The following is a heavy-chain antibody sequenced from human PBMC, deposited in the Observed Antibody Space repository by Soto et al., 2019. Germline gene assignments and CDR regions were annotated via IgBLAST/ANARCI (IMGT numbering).Heavy chain of an antibody. Sequence: EVQLVESGGGLVKPGGSLRLSCAASGLTYTRYSMNWVRQAPGKGLEWVSSISSTTNYIYYADSMKGRFTVSRDNAKNSVYLEINSLSAEDTAVYYCARESEDLPSNFDYWGQGTLVTVSS. CDR2: ISSTTNYI. V-gene: IGHV3-21*01. CDR1: GLTYTRYS. CDR3: ARESEDLPSNFDY. J-gene: IGHJ4*02.